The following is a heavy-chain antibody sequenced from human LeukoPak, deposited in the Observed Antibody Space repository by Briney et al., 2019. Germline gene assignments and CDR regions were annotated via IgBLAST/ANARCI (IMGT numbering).Heavy chain of an antibody. CDR2: ISSSSTYI. CDR1: GFTFSYYS. CDR3: ARGAYGDYPGY. V-gene: IGHV3-21*01. D-gene: IGHD4-17*01. Sequence: GGSLRLSCAASGFTFSYYSMNWVRQAPGKGLEWVSCISSSSTYIYYTDSVKGRFTISRDNAKNSLFLQINSLRAEDTAVYYCARGAYGDYPGYRGQGTLVTVSS. J-gene: IGHJ4*02.